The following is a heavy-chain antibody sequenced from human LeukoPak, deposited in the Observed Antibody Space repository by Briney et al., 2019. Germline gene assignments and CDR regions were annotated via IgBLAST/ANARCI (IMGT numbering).Heavy chain of an antibody. CDR3: AKGATYYYDSNGYIDY. V-gene: IGHV3-23*01. CDR1: GFTFSSYA. CDR2: VSSSGGST. D-gene: IGHD3-22*01. J-gene: IGHJ4*02. Sequence: GGSLRLSCAASGFTFSSYAMSWVRQAPGKGLEWVSAVSSSGGSTYYADSVKGRFTISRDISKNTLYLQMNSLRAEDTAVYYCAKGATYYYDSNGYIDYWGRGTLVTVPS.